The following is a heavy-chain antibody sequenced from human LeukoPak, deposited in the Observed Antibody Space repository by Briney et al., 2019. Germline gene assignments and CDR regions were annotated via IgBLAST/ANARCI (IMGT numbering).Heavy chain of an antibody. CDR2: IYHSGST. CDR3: ARGVGTPDLDYYFDY. Sequence: SQTLSLTCAVSGGSISSGGYSWSWIRQPPGKGLEWIGYIYHSGSTYYNPSLKSRVTISVDRSKNQFSLKLSSVTAADTAVYYCARGVGTPDLDYYFDYWGQGTLVTVSS. CDR1: GGSISSGGYS. D-gene: IGHD5-12*01. J-gene: IGHJ4*02. V-gene: IGHV4-30-2*01.